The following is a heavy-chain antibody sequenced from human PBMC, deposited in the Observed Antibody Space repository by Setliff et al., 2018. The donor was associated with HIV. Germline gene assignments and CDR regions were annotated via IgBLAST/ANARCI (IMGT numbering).Heavy chain of an antibody. CDR3: ARYYYDRIGSSAPYYFMDV. Sequence: SETLSLTCAVSGGSISSSNWWTWVRQPPGKGLEWVGEIYHSGSANYNPSLKSRVTISVDKSKNQFSLKLTSVTAADTAVYYCARYYYDRIGSSAPYYFMDVWGKGTTVTVSS. CDR2: IYHSGSA. D-gene: IGHD3-22*01. CDR1: GGSISSSNW. V-gene: IGHV4-4*02. J-gene: IGHJ6*03.